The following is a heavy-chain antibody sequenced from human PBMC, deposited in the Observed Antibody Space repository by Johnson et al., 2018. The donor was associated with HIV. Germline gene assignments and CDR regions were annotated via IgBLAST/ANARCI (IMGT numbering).Heavy chain of an antibody. CDR3: AREWTYYYDRGGAFDI. Sequence: VQLVESGGGLVKPGGSLRLSCAASGFTFSSYAMSWVRQAPGKGLEWVSAISGSGGSTYYADSVQGGFTISRDNSKNTLYLQMNSLRAEDTAVYYCAREWTYYYDRGGAFDIWGQGTMVTVSS. D-gene: IGHD3-22*01. CDR2: ISGSGGST. CDR1: GFTFSSYA. V-gene: IGHV3-23*04. J-gene: IGHJ3*02.